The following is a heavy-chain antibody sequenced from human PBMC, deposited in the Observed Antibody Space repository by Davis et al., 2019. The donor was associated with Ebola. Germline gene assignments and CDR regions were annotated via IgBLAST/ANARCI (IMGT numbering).Heavy chain of an antibody. CDR2: TKPSGGDT. D-gene: IGHD7-27*01. CDR1: GDTFTTYP. V-gene: IGHV1-46*01. Sequence: AASVKVSCKASGDTFTTYPLHWVREDCGQGLEWMGITKPSGGDTWYAQIGQGRPSMTRDIYTSTVFMELSSLTSEDTAMYYCTREWGSGFDPWGQGTLVIVSS. CDR3: TREWGSGFDP. J-gene: IGHJ5*02.